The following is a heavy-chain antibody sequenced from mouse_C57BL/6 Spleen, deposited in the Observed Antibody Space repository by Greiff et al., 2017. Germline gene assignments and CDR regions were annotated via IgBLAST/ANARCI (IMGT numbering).Heavy chain of an antibody. CDR3: ARDQTFDH. V-gene: IGHV3-6*01. CDR2: ISYDGSN. Sequence: EVQLVESGPGLVKPSQSLSLTCSVTGYSITSGYYWNWIRQFPGNKLEWMGYISYDGSNNYKPSLKNRISITRDTSKNQFFLKLNSVTTEDTATYYCARDQTFDHWGQGTTLTVSS. CDR1: GYSITSGYY. J-gene: IGHJ2*01.